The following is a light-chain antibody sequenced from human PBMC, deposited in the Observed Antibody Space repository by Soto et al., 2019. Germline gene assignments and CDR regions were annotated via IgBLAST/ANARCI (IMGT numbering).Light chain of an antibody. J-gene: IGKJ2*01. Sequence: EIVLTQSPGTLSLSPGERATLSCRASQSVSSSYLAWYQQKPGQAPRLLIYGASSRATGIPDRFSGSGSGTDFTLIISRLEPDDFAVYYCQQYGRSPYTFGQGTKLEIK. CDR2: GAS. CDR1: QSVSSSY. CDR3: QQYGRSPYT. V-gene: IGKV3-20*01.